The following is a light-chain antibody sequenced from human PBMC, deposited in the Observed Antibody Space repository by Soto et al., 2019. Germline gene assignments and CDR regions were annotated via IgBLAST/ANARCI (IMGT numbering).Light chain of an antibody. Sequence: DIQMTQSPSTLSASVGERVTITCRASQSISSWLAWYQHKPGRAPKLLIYKASTLESGVPSRFSGSGSGAEFTLTISSLQPDDFAVYYCQQYSSYLCTFGEGTKVDIK. CDR3: QQYSSYLCT. V-gene: IGKV1-5*03. J-gene: IGKJ1*01. CDR2: KAS. CDR1: QSISSW.